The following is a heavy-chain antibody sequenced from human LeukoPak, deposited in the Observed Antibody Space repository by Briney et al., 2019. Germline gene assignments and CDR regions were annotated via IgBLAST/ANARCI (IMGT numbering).Heavy chain of an antibody. CDR2: INPSGGDT. CDR3: AREVMDNLRFDY. V-gene: IGHV1-46*01. J-gene: IGHJ4*02. CDR1: GYTFTLYY. D-gene: IGHD1-14*01. Sequence: ASVKVSCKASGYTFTLYYMHWVRQAPGQGLEWMGIINPSGGDTSYAQKFQGRLTMTRDTSTNTVYMELTSLRSEDTAVYYCAREVMDNLRFDYWGQGTLVTVSS.